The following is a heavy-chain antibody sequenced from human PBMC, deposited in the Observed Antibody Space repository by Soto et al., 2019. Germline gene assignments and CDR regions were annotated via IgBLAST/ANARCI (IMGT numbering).Heavy chain of an antibody. J-gene: IGHJ6*02. D-gene: IGHD2-8*01. CDR3: ARVRPSEWTPNYYYYGMDV. Sequence: QVQLVQSGAEVKKPGSSVKVSCKASGGTFSSYAISWVRQAPGQGLEWMGGIIPIFGTANYAQKFQGRVTNTADESTRTAYMELGRLRAEDTAVHYCARVRPSEWTPNYYYYGMDVWGQGNTVTV. V-gene: IGHV1-69*01. CDR2: IIPIFGTA. CDR1: GGTFSSYA.